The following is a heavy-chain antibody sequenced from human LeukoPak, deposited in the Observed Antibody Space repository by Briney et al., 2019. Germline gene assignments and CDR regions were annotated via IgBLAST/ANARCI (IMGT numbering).Heavy chain of an antibody. D-gene: IGHD3-9*01. CDR3: ARDSPFLRYFDWLITPTGAFDI. V-gene: IGHV4-61*01. Sequence: SESLSLTCTVSGGSVSSGCYYWSRIRQPPGKGLEWNGNEYCSASTNYEPSLKSQVTISVDTSKNEFSLKLSSVTATDTAVYYCARDSPFLRYFDWLITPTGAFDIWGQGTMVTVSS. J-gene: IGHJ3*02. CDR1: GGSVSSGCYY. CDR2: EYCSAST.